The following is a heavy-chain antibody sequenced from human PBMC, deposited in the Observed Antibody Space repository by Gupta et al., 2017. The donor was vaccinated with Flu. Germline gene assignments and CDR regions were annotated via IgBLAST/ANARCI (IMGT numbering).Heavy chain of an antibody. J-gene: IGHJ6*02. CDR2: ISSSSSYI. D-gene: IGHD6-13*01. V-gene: IGHV3-21*01. Sequence: NWVRQAPGKGLEWVSSISSSSSYIYYADSVKGRFTISRDNAKNSLYLQMNSLRAEDTAVYYCARDTSGAELVTRIAARYYYYGMDVWGQGTTVTVSS. CDR3: ARDTSGAELVTRIAARYYYYGMDV.